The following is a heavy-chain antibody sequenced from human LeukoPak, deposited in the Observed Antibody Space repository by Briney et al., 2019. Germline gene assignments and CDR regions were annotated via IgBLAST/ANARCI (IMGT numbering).Heavy chain of an antibody. Sequence: SETLSLTCTVSGGSISSSSYYWGWIRQPPGKGLEWIGNIYYSGSTYYNPSLKSRVTISVDTSKNQFSLKLTSVTAADTTVYYCARPDYYYYYMDVWGKGTTVTISS. V-gene: IGHV4-39*01. CDR3: ARPDYYYYYMDV. J-gene: IGHJ6*03. CDR2: IYYSGST. CDR1: GGSISSSSYY.